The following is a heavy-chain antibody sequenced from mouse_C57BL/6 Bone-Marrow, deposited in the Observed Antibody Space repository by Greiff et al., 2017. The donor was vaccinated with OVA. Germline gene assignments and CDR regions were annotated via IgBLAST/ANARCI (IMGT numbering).Heavy chain of an antibody. Sequence: QVQLQQSGPELVKPGASVKISCKASGYSFTSYYIHWVKQRPGQGLEWIGWIYPGSGNTKYNEKFKGKATLTADTSSSTAYMQLSSLTSEDSAVYYCARKGAFIPFDYWGQGTTLTVSS. CDR1: GYSFTSYY. CDR2: IYPGSGNT. V-gene: IGHV1-66*01. J-gene: IGHJ2*01. D-gene: IGHD1-1*01. CDR3: ARKGAFIPFDY.